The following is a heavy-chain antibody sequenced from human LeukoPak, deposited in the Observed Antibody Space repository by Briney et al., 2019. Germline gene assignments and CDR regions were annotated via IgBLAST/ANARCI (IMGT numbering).Heavy chain of an antibody. V-gene: IGHV4-61*02. CDR2: IYTSGST. D-gene: IGHD3-22*01. J-gene: IGHJ5*02. CDR1: GGSISSGSYY. Sequence: PSQTLSLTCTVSGGSISSGSYYWSWIRQPAGKGLEWIGRIYTSGSTNYNPSLKSRVTISVDTSKNQFSLKLSSVTAADTAVYYCARDINYYDSSGYYENWFDPWGQGTLVTVSS. CDR3: ARDINYYDSSGYYENWFDP.